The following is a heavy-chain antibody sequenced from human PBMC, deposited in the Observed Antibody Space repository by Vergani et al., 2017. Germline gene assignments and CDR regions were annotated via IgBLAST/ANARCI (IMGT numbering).Heavy chain of an antibody. V-gene: IGHV4-30-4*08. CDR3: ARHVGWYGNSYYFDY. CDR1: GGSISSGDYY. Sequence: QVQLQESGPGLVKPSQTLSLTCTVSGGSISSGDYYWSWIRQPPGKGLEWIGYIYYSGSTYYNPSLKSRVTISVDTSKNQFSLKLSSVTAADPAVYYCARHVGWYGNSYYFDYWGQGTLVTVSS. D-gene: IGHD6-19*01. J-gene: IGHJ4*02. CDR2: IYYSGST.